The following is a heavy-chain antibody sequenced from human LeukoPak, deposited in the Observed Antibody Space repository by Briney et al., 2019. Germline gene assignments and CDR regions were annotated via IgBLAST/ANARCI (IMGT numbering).Heavy chain of an antibody. CDR1: GYTFSDYF. D-gene: IGHD1-26*01. CDR3: AREIVGATHFNWFDP. Sequence: ASVKVSCKASGYTFSDYFMHWVRQAPGQRLEWLGWVHPNSGGTMYAQKFKGRVTMTRDTSISTAYMELSRLRSDDTAVYYCAREIVGATHFNWFDPWGQGTLVTVSS. CDR2: VHPNSGGT. J-gene: IGHJ5*02. V-gene: IGHV1-2*02.